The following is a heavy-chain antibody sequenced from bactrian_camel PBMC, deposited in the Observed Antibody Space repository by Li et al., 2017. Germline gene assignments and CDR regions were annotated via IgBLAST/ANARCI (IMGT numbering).Heavy chain of an antibody. D-gene: IGHD2*01. J-gene: IGHJ4*01. V-gene: IGHV3S25*01. CDR2: INSGGGTT. Sequence: QLVESGGGLVQPGGSLRLSCAASGFTFSSCWMYWVRQAPGKGLEWVSTINSGGGTTYYADSVKGRFTISRDNAKNTVYLTMNSLKPEDTAVYYCVTGGPGCNGGYCHTFLNWGQGTQVTVS. CDR3: VTGGPGCNGGYCHTFLN. CDR1: GFTFSSCW.